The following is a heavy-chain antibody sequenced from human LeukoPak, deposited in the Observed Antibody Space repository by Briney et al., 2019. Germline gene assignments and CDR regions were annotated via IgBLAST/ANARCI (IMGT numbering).Heavy chain of an antibody. CDR3: ARDYHDSSGYYSPLNY. D-gene: IGHD3-22*01. V-gene: IGHV1-18*01. Sequence: ASVKVSCKASGYTFTSYGISWVRQAPGQGLEWMGWISAYNGNTNYAQKLQGRVTMTTDTSTSTAYMELRSLRSDDTAVYYCARDYHDSSGYYSPLNYWGQGTLVTVSS. CDR1: GYTFTSYG. J-gene: IGHJ4*02. CDR2: ISAYNGNT.